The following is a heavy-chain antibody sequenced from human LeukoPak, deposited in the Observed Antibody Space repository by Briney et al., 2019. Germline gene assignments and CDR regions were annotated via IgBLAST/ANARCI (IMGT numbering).Heavy chain of an antibody. CDR1: RFTFSNFG. V-gene: IGHV3-23*01. CDR3: AKSSYYDSSGYYREYYFDY. J-gene: IGHJ4*01. Sequence: GGSLRLSCAASRFTFSNFGMSWVRQAPGKGLEWVPAISGSGGSTYYADSVKGRFTISRDNSKNTLYLQMNSLRAEDTAVYYCAKSSYYDSSGYYREYYFDYWGQGTLVNGSS. D-gene: IGHD3-22*01. CDR2: ISGSGGST.